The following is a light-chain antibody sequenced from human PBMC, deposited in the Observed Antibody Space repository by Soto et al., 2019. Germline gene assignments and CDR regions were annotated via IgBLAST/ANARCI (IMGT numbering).Light chain of an antibody. CDR3: GSYAGNSNYV. CDR1: SSDVGGYNY. V-gene: IGLV2-8*01. Sequence: QSALTQPPSASGSPGQSVTISCTGASSDVGGYNYVSWHQQHPGKAPELMIYEVTKRPSGVPDRFSGSKSGNTASLTVSGLQAEDEADYYCGSYAGNSNYVFGTGTKVTVL. J-gene: IGLJ1*01. CDR2: EVT.